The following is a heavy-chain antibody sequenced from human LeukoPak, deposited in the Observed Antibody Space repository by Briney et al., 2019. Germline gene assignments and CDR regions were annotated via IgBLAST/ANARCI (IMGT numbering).Heavy chain of an antibody. Sequence: SETLSLTCTVSGGSVSSGSYYWSWIRQPPGKGLEWIGYIYYSGSTNYNPSLMSRVTISVDTSKNQFSLKLSSVTAADTAVYFCARDPQYSSSSDAFDIWGRGTMVTVSS. CDR3: ARDPQYSSSSDAFDI. CDR2: IYYSGST. J-gene: IGHJ3*02. CDR1: GGSVSSGSYY. D-gene: IGHD6-13*01. V-gene: IGHV4-61*01.